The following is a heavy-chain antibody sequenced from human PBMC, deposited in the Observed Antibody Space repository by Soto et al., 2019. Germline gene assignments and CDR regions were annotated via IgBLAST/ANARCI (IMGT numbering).Heavy chain of an antibody. J-gene: IGHJ5*02. CDR3: TRRYNWNDYYFDP. D-gene: IGHD1-20*01. V-gene: IGHV4-39*01. CDR1: GGSIRVQSYY. CDR2: SYYSGTS. Sequence: SETLSLTCTVSGGSIRVQSYYWTWIRQTPGKGLEWVGSSYYSGTSYFNPALKGRVTISVDTSTNQSSLRLTSVTAADTAVYYCTRRYNWNDYYFDPWGQGTLVTVSS.